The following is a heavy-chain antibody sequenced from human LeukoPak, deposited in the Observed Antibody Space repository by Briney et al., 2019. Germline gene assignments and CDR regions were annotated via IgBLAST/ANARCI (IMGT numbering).Heavy chain of an antibody. D-gene: IGHD4-17*01. J-gene: IGHJ4*02. CDR2: MNPNSGTT. CDR3: AKTYGDYSTPFDY. V-gene: IGHV1-8*01. Sequence: ASVKVSCKASGYTFTSHDINWVRQATGRGLEWMGWMNPNSGTTGFAQRFQGRVTMTRNTSISTAYMELSSLRSEDTAVYFCAKTYGDYSTPFDYWGQGTLVTVSS. CDR1: GYTFTSHD.